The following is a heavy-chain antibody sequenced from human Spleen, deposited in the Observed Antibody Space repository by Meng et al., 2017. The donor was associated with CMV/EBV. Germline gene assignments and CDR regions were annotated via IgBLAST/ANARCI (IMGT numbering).Heavy chain of an antibody. CDR3: ARVPNWGGYFYLDL. Sequence: GESLKISCAASGFTFSSYEMNWVRQAPGKGLEWVSAISGSGGSTYYADSVKGRFTVSRDNAKKTLYLQMRSLRPEDTAVYYCARVPNWGGYFYLDLWGRGTLVTVSS. CDR1: GFTFSSYE. V-gene: IGHV3-48*03. CDR2: ISGSGGST. D-gene: IGHD3-16*01. J-gene: IGHJ2*01.